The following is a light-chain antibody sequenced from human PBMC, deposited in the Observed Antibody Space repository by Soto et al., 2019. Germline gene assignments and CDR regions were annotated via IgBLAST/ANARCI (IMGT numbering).Light chain of an antibody. V-gene: IGLV8-61*01. J-gene: IGLJ3*02. CDR3: VLYMGSGIGV. CDR2: STN. Sequence: QTVVTQEPSFSVSPGGTVTLTCGLSSGSVSTSYYPSWYQQTPGQAPRTLIYSTNTRSSGVPDRFSGPILGNKAALTITGAQADDESDYYCVLYMGSGIGVFGGGTKLTVL. CDR1: SGSVSTSYY.